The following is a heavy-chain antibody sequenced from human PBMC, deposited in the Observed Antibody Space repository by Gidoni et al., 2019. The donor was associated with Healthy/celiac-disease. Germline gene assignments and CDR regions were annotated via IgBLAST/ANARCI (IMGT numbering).Heavy chain of an antibody. J-gene: IGHJ4*02. CDR2: ISYDGSNK. Sequence: QVQLVESGGGVVQPGRSLRLSCAASGFTFSSYGMHWVRQAPGKGLEWVAVISYDGSNKYYADSVKGRFTISRDNSKNTLYLQMNSLRAEDTAVYYCAKGDLRGYSGYVNVIDYWGQGTLVTVSS. CDR1: GFTFSSYG. D-gene: IGHD5-12*01. CDR3: AKGDLRGYSGYVNVIDY. V-gene: IGHV3-30*18.